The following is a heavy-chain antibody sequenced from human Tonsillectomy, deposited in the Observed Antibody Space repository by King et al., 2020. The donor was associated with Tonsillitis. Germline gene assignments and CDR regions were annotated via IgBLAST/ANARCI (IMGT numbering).Heavy chain of an antibody. J-gene: IGHJ3*02. CDR3: VRVDPGHRAFYI. D-gene: IGHD7-27*01. CDR1: GFTFSTYW. CDR2: IKGDGTNI. Sequence: VQLVESGGGLVQPGGSLRLSCGGSGFTFSTYWMHWVRQVQGKGLVWVSQIKGDGTNIKYADSVMGRFTISRDNAKNTVYLQMNSLRSEDAAVYYCVRVDPGHRAFYIWGQGTMVTVSS. V-gene: IGHV3-74*03.